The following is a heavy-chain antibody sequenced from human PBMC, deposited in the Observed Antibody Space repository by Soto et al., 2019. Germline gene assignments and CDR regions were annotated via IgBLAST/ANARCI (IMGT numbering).Heavy chain of an antibody. V-gene: IGHV3-53*01. CDR2: VYDLDGT. CDR3: ATWHLREHAYDI. J-gene: IGHJ3*02. CDR1: GLTVSGKKY. D-gene: IGHD5-12*01. Sequence: DVQLVESGGGLIQPGGSLRLSCVASGLTVSGKKYMAWVRQAPGKGPELVSGVYDLDGTYYADSVRGRFTTSIDSSRTTVYLQVRDLRPEDTALYVCATWHLREHAYDIWGQGTMVTVSS.